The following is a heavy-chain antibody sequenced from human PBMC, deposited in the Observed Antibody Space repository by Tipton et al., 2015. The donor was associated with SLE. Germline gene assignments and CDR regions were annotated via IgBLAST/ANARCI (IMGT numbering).Heavy chain of an antibody. Sequence: LRLSCTVSGGSISSYYWSWIRQPPGKGLEWIGYIYYSGSTNYNPSLKSRVTITVETSKNQFSLQLSSGTAADSAVYYCERACSMDVRGQGTTVTVSS. D-gene: IGHD2-15*01. CDR2: IYYSGST. CDR1: GGSISSYY. J-gene: IGHJ6*02. CDR3: ERACSMDV. V-gene: IGHV4-59*01.